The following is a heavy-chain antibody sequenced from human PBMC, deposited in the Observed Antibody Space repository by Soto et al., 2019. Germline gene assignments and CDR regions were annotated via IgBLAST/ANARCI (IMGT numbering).Heavy chain of an antibody. D-gene: IGHD2-15*01. CDR3: ATLDCAGGSCFPFDH. CDR2: IWPGDSDT. V-gene: IGHV5-51*01. Sequence: SLKISCKASGYSFTSYWIGWVRQMPGKGLEYMGIIWPGDSDTRYSPSFQGQVTMSVDKSINTAYLQWRSLKASDTAMYYCATLDCAGGSCFPFDHWGQGSLVTVSS. J-gene: IGHJ4*02. CDR1: GYSFTSYW.